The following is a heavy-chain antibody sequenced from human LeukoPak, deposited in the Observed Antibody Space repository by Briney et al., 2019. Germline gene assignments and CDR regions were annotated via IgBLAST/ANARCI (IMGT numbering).Heavy chain of an antibody. V-gene: IGHV3-30*04. Sequence: GSLRLSCAASGFTFSSYAMHWVRQAPGKGLEWVAVISYDGSNKYYADSVKGRFTISRDNSKNTLYLQMNSLRAEDTAVYYCASLPGYGIYDAFDIWGQGTMVTVSS. CDR3: ASLPGYGIYDAFDI. J-gene: IGHJ3*02. D-gene: IGHD1-1*01. CDR1: GFTFSSYA. CDR2: ISYDGSNK.